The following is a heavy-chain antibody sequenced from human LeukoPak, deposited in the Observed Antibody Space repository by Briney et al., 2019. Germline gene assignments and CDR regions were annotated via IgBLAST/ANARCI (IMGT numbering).Heavy chain of an antibody. CDR2: IWYDGSNK. D-gene: IGHD3-3*01. J-gene: IGHJ5*02. V-gene: IGHV3-33*01. CDR3: AGSITIFGVVSNWFDP. Sequence: GGSLRLSCAASGFTFSSYGMHWVRQAPGKGLEWVAVIWYDGSNKYYADSVKGRFTISRDNSKNTLYLQMNSLRTEDTAVYYCAGSITIFGVVSNWFDPWGQGTLVTVSS. CDR1: GFTFSSYG.